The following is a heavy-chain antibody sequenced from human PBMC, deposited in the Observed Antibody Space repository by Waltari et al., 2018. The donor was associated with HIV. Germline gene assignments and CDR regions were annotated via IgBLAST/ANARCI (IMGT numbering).Heavy chain of an antibody. CDR3: AGGGVLLWFGDLNWFDP. CDR2: IKQDGSEK. V-gene: IGHV3-7*01. J-gene: IGHJ5*02. Sequence: EVQLVEYGGGLVQPGGSLSLSWGASGLTFRSYWISWVSQAPGKGLEWVANIKQDGSEKYYVDSVKGRFTISRDNAKNSLYMQMNSLRAEDTAVYYCAGGGVLLWFGDLNWFDPWGQGTLVTVSS. CDR1: GLTFRSYW. D-gene: IGHD3-10*01.